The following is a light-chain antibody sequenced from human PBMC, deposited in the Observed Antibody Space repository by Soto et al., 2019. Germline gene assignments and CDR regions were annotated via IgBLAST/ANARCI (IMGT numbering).Light chain of an antibody. J-gene: IGLJ2*01. V-gene: IGLV4-69*01. CDR3: QTWGTGIRGV. CDR2: LNSDGSH. CDR1: SGHSSYA. Sequence: QSVLTQSPSASASLGASVELTCTLSSGHSSYAIAWHQQQPEKGPRYLMKLNSDGSHSKGDGIPDRFSGSSSGAERYLTISSLQSEDEADYYCQTWGTGIRGVFGGGTKLTVL.